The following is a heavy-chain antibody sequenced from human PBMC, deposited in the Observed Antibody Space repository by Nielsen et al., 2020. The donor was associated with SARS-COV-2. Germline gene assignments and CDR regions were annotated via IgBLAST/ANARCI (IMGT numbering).Heavy chain of an antibody. CDR1: GFTFDDYG. CDR3: ARWETSRKVAFDV. CDR2: INWNGGST. D-gene: IGHD1-26*01. Sequence: GESLKISCAASGFTFDDYGMSWVRQAPGKGLEWVSGINWNGGSTGYADSVKGRFTISRDNAKNSLYLQMNDLRVDDTAVYYCARWETSRKVAFDVWGQGTMVTVS. V-gene: IGHV3-20*04. J-gene: IGHJ3*01.